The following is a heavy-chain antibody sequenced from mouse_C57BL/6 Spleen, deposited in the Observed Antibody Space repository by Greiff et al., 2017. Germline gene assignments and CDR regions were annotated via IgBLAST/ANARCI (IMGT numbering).Heavy chain of an antibody. Sequence: EVQVVESGGGLVQPGGSMKLSCVASGFTFSNYWMNWVRQSPEKGLEWVAQIRLKSDNYATHYAESVKGRFTISRDDSKSSVYLQMNNLRAEDTGFYYCTRWLLRYFDVWGTGTTVTVSS. CDR2: IRLKSDNYAT. V-gene: IGHV6-3*01. CDR3: TRWLLRYFDV. D-gene: IGHD2-3*01. CDR1: GFTFSNYW. J-gene: IGHJ1*03.